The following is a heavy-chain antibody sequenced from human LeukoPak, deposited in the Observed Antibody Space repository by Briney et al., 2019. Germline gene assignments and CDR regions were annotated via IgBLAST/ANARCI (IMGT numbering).Heavy chain of an antibody. CDR3: ARVSHYYDSSGYYLGPPNYYYMDV. V-gene: IGHV4-34*01. CDR2: INHSGST. Sequence: SETLSLTCAVYGGSFSGYYWSWIRQPPGKGLEWIGEINHSGSTNYNPSLKSRVTISVDTSKNQFSLKLSSVTAADTAVYYCARVSHYYDSSGYYLGPPNYYYMDVWGKGTTVTVSS. D-gene: IGHD3-22*01. J-gene: IGHJ6*03. CDR1: GGSFSGYY.